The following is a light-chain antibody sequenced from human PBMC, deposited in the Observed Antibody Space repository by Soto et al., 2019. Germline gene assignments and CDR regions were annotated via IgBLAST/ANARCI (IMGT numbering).Light chain of an antibody. CDR2: GAS. CDR3: QQCNNWPLT. V-gene: IGKV3-15*01. CDR1: QSVSSN. Sequence: EIVMTQSPATLSVSPGERVTLSGRASQSVSSNLAWYQQKPGQAPRLLIYGASTRATGIPARFSGSGSGTEFTLTISSLQSEDFAVYYCQQCNNWPLTFGQGTKVEIK. J-gene: IGKJ1*01.